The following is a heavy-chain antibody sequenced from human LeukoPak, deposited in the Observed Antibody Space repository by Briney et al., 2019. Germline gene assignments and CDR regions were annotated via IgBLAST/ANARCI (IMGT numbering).Heavy chain of an antibody. V-gene: IGHV1-18*01. D-gene: IGHD1-1*01. CDR1: GYTFTNYD. CDR3: ARWSRGGTTDY. Sequence: GASVKVSCKASGYTFTNYDINWVRQAPGQGLEWMGWISAYNGNTNYAQKLQGRVTMTTDTSTSTAYMELRSLRSDDTAVYYCARWSRGGTTDYWGQGTLVTVSS. J-gene: IGHJ4*02. CDR2: ISAYNGNT.